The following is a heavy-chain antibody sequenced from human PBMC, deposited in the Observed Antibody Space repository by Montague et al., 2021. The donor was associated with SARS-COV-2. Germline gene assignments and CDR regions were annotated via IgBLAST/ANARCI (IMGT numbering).Heavy chain of an antibody. CDR1: GGSIESGNW. Sequence: SETLSLTCTVSGGSIESGNWWSWVRQTPGKGLEWIGEILHTESPNFNPSLKTRVAMSVDKSRNQFSLKLTSLTAADTAVYYCATGINYYDFLALQSWGQGALVIVSS. V-gene: IGHV4/OR15-8*01. CDR3: ATGINYYDFLALQS. CDR2: ILHTESP. D-gene: IGHD3/OR15-3a*01. J-gene: IGHJ4*02.